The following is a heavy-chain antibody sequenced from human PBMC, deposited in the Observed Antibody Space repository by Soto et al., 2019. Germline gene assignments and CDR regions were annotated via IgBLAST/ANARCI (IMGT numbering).Heavy chain of an antibody. J-gene: IGHJ5*02. CDR2: IIPILGIA. CDR1: GGTFSSYT. D-gene: IGHD3-10*01. V-gene: IGHV1-69*04. CDR3: ARERGYYGSGSYYDPTEADNWFDP. Sequence: SVKVSCKASGGTFSSYTISWVRQAPGQGQKWIRRIIPILGIANYAQKFQGRVTITADKSTSTAYMELSSLRSEDTAVYYCARERGYYGSGSYYDPTEADNWFDPWGQGTLVTVSS.